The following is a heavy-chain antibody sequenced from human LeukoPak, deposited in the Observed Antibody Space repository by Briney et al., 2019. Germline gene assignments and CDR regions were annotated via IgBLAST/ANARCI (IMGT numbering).Heavy chain of an antibody. D-gene: IGHD5-18*01. V-gene: IGHV3-66*01. Sequence: GGSLRLSCAASGFTVTNNYMTWVRQPPGKGLEWVSVIYGTGTTYYADSVKGRVTVSRDSSNNTLYLQINSLRAEDTTVYSCTRGGYRYALPRDAFDIWGLGTMVTVSS. J-gene: IGHJ3*02. CDR2: IYGTGTT. CDR1: GFTVTNNY. CDR3: TRGGYRYALPRDAFDI.